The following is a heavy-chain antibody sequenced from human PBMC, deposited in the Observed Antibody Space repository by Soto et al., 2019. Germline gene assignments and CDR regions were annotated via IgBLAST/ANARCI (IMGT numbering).Heavy chain of an antibody. CDR2: IYYSGST. CDR3: ARLSPIWFGATGGWFDP. D-gene: IGHD3-10*01. CDR1: GGSISSSSYY. Sequence: QLQLQESGPGLVKPSETLSLTCTVSGGSISSSSYYWGWIRQPPGKGLEWIGSIYYSGSTYYNPSLKSRVTISVDTSKNQFSLKLSSVTAADTAVYYCARLSPIWFGATGGWFDPWGQGTLVTVSS. V-gene: IGHV4-39*01. J-gene: IGHJ5*02.